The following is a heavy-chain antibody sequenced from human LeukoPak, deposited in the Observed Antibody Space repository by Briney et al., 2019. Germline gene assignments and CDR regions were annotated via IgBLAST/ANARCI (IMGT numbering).Heavy chain of an antibody. CDR1: GGSISSGGYY. CDR2: IYYSGST. Sequence: PSETLSLTCTVSGGSISSGGYYWSWIRQHPGKGLEWIGYIYYSGSTYYNPSLKSRVTISVDTSKNQFSLKLSSVTAADTAVYSCARATCGGDCYLYYSGMDVWAKGPRSPSP. V-gene: IGHV4-31*03. D-gene: IGHD2-21*02. J-gene: IGHJ6*02. CDR3: ARATCGGDCYLYYSGMDV.